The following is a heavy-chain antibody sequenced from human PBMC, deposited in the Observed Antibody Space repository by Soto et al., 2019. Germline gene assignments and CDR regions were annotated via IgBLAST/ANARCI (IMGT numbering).Heavy chain of an antibody. CDR2: LYYSGNT. Sequence: PSETLSLTCTVSGGSVSSGCYYWSWIRQHPGTGLEGIVYLYYSGNTYYNPSLKSRVTISLDTYNNQFSLCLSSVTAAAPAVCYCAKGNAWGVLLPSWAQGPLVTASS. CDR1: GGSVSSGCYY. D-gene: IGHD3-16*01. V-gene: IGHV4-31*03. J-gene: IGHJ5*02. CDR3: AKGNAWGVLLPS.